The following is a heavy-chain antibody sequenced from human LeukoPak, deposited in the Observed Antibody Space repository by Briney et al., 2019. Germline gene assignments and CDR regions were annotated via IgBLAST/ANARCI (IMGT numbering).Heavy chain of an antibody. D-gene: IGHD2-2*01. J-gene: IGHJ4*02. CDR2: ICCSGGGT. V-gene: IGHV3-23*01. CDR1: GLTFSSYA. CDR3: AKGGKNGYALVALFDC. Sequence: GGPLRLSCAVSGLTFSSYAMRWVRPAPGKGLEGVSAICCSGGGTYYADSVKGRFAISRENSKNTLDLQLNSLSAEDTAVYYCAKGGKNGYALVALFDCWGQGTLVSVSS.